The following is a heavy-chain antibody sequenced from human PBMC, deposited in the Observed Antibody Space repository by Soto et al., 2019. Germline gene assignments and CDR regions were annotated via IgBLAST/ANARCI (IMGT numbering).Heavy chain of an antibody. CDR2: ISSSSSTI. Sequence: GGSLRLSCAASGFTFSSYSMNWVRQAPGKGLEWVSYISSSSSTIYYADSVKGRFTISRDNAKNSLYLQMNSLRAEDTAVYYCARVPRDIVVVPAATYYYYYYMDVWGKGTTVTVSS. J-gene: IGHJ6*03. D-gene: IGHD2-2*01. V-gene: IGHV3-48*01. CDR3: ARVPRDIVVVPAATYYYYYYMDV. CDR1: GFTFSSYS.